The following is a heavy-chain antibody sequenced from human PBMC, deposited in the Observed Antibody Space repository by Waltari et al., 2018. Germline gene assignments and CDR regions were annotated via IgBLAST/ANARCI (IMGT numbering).Heavy chain of an antibody. CDR1: GFTFNNFG. Sequence: VHLEEFGGGVVQPGGSLTLSCAASGFTFNNFGMHWVRQAPGKGLVWLTFIRHDGNNKYYADSVKGRFIISRDNSKNTLYLQINSLRADDTAIYYCVKDGDSFVPGYDAFDVWGQGTMVTVSS. V-gene: IGHV3-30*02. D-gene: IGHD4-17*01. J-gene: IGHJ3*01. CDR2: IRHDGNNK. CDR3: VKDGDSFVPGYDAFDV.